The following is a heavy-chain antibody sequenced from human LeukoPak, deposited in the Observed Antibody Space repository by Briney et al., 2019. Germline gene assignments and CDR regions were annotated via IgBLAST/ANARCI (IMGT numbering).Heavy chain of an antibody. CDR3: ARVLVERGWFGEFLYYFDY. D-gene: IGHD3-10*01. Sequence: TSETLSLTCTVPGGSISSYYWSWIRQPPGKGLEWIGYIYYSGSTNYNPSLKSRVTISVDTSKNQFSLKLSSVTAADTAVYYCARVLVERGWFGEFLYYFDYWGQGTLVTVSS. V-gene: IGHV4-59*01. J-gene: IGHJ4*02. CDR1: GGSISSYY. CDR2: IYYSGST.